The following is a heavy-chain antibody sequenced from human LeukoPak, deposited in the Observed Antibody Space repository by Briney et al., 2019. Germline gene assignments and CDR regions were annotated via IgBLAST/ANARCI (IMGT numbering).Heavy chain of an antibody. CDR3: ARVSVAGTGAFDI. CDR1: GFTFSSYG. CDR2: IWYDGSNK. V-gene: IGHV3-33*01. J-gene: IGHJ3*02. Sequence: GGSLRLPCAASGFTFSSYGMHWVRQAPGKGLEWVAVIWYDGSNKYYADSVKGRFTISRDNSKNTLYLQMNSLRAEDTAVYYCARVSVAGTGAFDIWGQGTMVTVSS. D-gene: IGHD6-19*01.